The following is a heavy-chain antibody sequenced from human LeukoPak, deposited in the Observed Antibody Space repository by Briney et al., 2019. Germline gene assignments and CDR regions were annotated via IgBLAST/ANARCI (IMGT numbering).Heavy chain of an antibody. V-gene: IGHV4-59*08. J-gene: IGHJ4*02. CDR3: ARHEAATKIFDY. D-gene: IGHD2-15*01. CDR1: GGSISGYY. CDR2: IFSSGST. Sequence: SETLSLTCTVSGGSISGYYWSWIRQPPGKGLEWIGEIFSSGSTKDNPSLTSRVTISVGTSKNQFSLRLTSVTAADTAMYYCARHEAATKIFDYWGQGTLVTVSS.